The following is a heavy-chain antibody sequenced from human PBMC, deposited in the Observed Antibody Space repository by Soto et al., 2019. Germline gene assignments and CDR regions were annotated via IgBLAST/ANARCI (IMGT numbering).Heavy chain of an antibody. V-gene: IGHV4-39*01. CDR2: IYYSGST. CDR3: ASSLHDYGDYVSANWFDP. J-gene: IGHJ5*02. CDR1: GGSISSSSYY. D-gene: IGHD4-17*01. Sequence: QLQLQESGPGLVKPSETLSLTCTVSGGSISSSSYYWGCIRQPPGKGLEWIGSIYYSGSTYYNPSLKSRVTISVDTSKNQFSLKLSSVTAADTAVYYCASSLHDYGDYVSANWFDPWGQGTLVTVS.